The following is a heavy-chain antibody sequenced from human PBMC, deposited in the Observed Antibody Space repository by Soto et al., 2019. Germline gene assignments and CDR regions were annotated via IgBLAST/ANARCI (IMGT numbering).Heavy chain of an antibody. D-gene: IGHD6-13*01. CDR2: ISAYNGNT. J-gene: IGHJ4*02. V-gene: IGHV1-18*01. CDR1: GYTFTSDG. Sequence: ASVKVSCKASGYTFTSDGISWVREAPGQGLEWMGWISAYNGNTNYAQKLQGRVTMTTDTSTSTAYMELGSLRSDDTAVYYCARATAAAGTSRYWGRGTLVTVSS. CDR3: ARATAAAGTSRY.